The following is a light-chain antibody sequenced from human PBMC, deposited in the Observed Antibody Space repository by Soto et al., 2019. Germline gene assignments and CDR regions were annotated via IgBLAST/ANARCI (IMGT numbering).Light chain of an antibody. Sequence: DIQMTQSPSSLSASVGDRVTITCRASQSISSYLNWYQQKPGKAPKLLIYKASTLKSGVPSRFSGSGSGTDFTLTISSLEPEDFGVYYCQQRSKWVTFGRGTKVDI. V-gene: IGKV1-39*01. CDR1: QSISSY. CDR2: KAS. CDR3: QQRSKWVT. J-gene: IGKJ4*01.